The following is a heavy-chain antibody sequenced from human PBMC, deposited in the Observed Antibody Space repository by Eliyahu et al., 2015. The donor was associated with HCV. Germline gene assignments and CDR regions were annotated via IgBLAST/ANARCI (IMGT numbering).Heavy chain of an antibody. CDR3: SRETFGPSDY. CDR2: INRDGTVR. CDR1: VSTVWIDW. V-gene: IGHV3-74*01. Sequence: EVQLDQYGGGLVQPGGSLRLSCVASVSTVWIDWVHXARQAAGKGLVWVSRINRDGTVRDYGESVRGRFSISRDKDTVFLQMNNLRAEDTALYYCSRETFGPSDYWGQGTLVTVSS. J-gene: IGHJ4*02. D-gene: IGHD3-3*01.